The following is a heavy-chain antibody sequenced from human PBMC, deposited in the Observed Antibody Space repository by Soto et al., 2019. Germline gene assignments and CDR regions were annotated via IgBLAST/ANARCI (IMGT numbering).Heavy chain of an antibody. D-gene: IGHD3-3*01. Sequence: GGSLRLSCAASGFTFSSYSMNWVRQAPGKGLEWVSYISSSSSTIYYADSVKGRFTISRDNAKNSLYLQMNSLRDEDTAVYYCARDLTYYDFWSGYYQEGYFDYWGQGTLVTVS. V-gene: IGHV3-48*02. CDR1: GFTFSSYS. CDR2: ISSSSSTI. J-gene: IGHJ4*02. CDR3: ARDLTYYDFWSGYYQEGYFDY.